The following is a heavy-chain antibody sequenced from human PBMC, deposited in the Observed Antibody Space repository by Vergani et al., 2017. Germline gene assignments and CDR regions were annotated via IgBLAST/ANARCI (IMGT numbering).Heavy chain of an antibody. CDR1: GFTFSSYS. J-gene: IGHJ4*02. CDR2: ISSSSSYI. CDR3: ARDLGGSNGYGDAGTGL. Sequence: EVQLVESGGGLVKPGGSLRLSCAASGFTFSSYSMNWVRQAPGKGLEWVSSISSSSSYIYYADSVKGRFTISRDNAKNSLYLQMNSLRAEDTAVYYCARDLGGSNGYGDAGTGLWGQGTLVTVSS. D-gene: IGHD4-17*01. V-gene: IGHV3-21*01.